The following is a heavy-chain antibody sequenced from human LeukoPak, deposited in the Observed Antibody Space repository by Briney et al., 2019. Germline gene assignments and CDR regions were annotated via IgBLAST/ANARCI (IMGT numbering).Heavy chain of an antibody. V-gene: IGHV1-24*01. D-gene: IGHD4-17*01. CDR2: FDPEDGET. CDR3: ARWPWDGDYDP. Sequence: ASVKVSCKVSGYTLTELSMHWVRQAPGKGLEWMGGFDPEDGETIYAQKFQGRVTMTEDTSTSTAYMELRSLRSDDTAVYYCARWPWDGDYDPWGQGTLATVSS. J-gene: IGHJ5*02. CDR1: GYTLTELS.